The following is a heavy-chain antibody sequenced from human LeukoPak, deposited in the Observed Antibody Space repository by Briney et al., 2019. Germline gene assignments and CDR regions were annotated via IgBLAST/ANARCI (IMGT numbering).Heavy chain of an antibody. V-gene: IGHV7-4-1*02. Sequence: GASVKVSCKASGYTFTSYAMNWVRQAPGQGLEWMGWINTNTGNPTYAQGFTGRFVFSLDTSVSTAYLLISSLKAEDTAVYYCARDTGLLWFGELRDDAFDIWGQGTMVTVSS. D-gene: IGHD3-10*01. CDR1: GYTFTSYA. CDR2: INTNTGNP. J-gene: IGHJ3*02. CDR3: ARDTGLLWFGELRDDAFDI.